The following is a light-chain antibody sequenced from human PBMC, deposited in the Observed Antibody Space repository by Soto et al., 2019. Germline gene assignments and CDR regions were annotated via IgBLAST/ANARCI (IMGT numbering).Light chain of an antibody. Sequence: IVLTPSPGTLSLSPGERAALSCRASQSVSNNYLAWYHQKPGQAPSLLIYGASNRATGIPDRFSGSGSGTDFTLTISSLQPEDLATYYCQHYSAFSVTFGQGTKVDIK. V-gene: IGKV3-20*01. CDR2: GAS. CDR3: QHYSAFSVT. J-gene: IGKJ1*01. CDR1: QSVSNNY.